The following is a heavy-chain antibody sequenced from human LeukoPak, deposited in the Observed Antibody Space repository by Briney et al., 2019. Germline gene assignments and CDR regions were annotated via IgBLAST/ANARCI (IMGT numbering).Heavy chain of an antibody. J-gene: IGHJ4*02. CDR2: ISSSGSTI. CDR3: AREGGYSGYEAFDY. V-gene: IGHV3-48*03. D-gene: IGHD5-12*01. Sequence: GGSLRLSCAASGFTFSSYEMNWVRQAPGKGVEWVSYISSSGSTIYYADSVKGRFTISRDNAKNSLYLQMNSLRAEDTAVYYCAREGGYSGYEAFDYWGQGTLVTVSS. CDR1: GFTFSSYE.